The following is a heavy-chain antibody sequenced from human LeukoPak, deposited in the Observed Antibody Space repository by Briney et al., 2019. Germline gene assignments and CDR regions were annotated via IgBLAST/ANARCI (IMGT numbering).Heavy chain of an antibody. V-gene: IGHV3-11*01. CDR3: ARATAAATAMIYFDY. CDR2: ISRSGNII. Sequence: GGCLRLSCAASGFTFSDYYMSSIRQAPGKWLGWVSYISRSGNIIYSADSVKGRFTISRDNAKNSPYLQINSLRAEDTAVYYCARATAAATAMIYFDYWGQGTLVTVSS. CDR1: GFTFSDYY. J-gene: IGHJ4*02. D-gene: IGHD5-18*01.